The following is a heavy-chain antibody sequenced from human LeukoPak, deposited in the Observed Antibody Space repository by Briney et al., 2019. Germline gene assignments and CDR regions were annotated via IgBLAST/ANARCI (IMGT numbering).Heavy chain of an antibody. V-gene: IGHV3-33*01. CDR1: GFIFSNYG. D-gene: IGHD6-19*01. J-gene: IGHJ4*02. CDR3: AREWRRIAVAGGPGY. CDR2: IWYDGRTK. Sequence: PGGSLRLSCEVSGFIFSNYGMHWVRQAPGKGLVWVALIWYDGRTKFHADSVRGRFTISRDNSANTLYLQMSSLRVEDTAVYYCAREWRRIAVAGGPGYWGQGALVTVSS.